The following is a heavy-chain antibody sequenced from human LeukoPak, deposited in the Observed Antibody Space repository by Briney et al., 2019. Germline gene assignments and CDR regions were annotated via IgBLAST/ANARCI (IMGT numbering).Heavy chain of an antibody. CDR1: GFTFSSFE. D-gene: IGHD3-10*01. Sequence: GGSLRLSCAASGFTFSSFEMNWVRQAPGKGLEWVSYISSSGSTMYYADSVKGRFTISRDNAKNSLYLQMNSLRAEDTAVYYCARDSYYGSGSYTIDYWGQGTLVTVSS. CDR3: ARDSYYGSGSYTIDY. V-gene: IGHV3-48*03. J-gene: IGHJ4*02. CDR2: ISSSGSTM.